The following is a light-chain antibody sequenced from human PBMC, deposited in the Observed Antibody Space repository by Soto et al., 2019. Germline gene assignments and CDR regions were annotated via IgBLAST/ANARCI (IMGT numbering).Light chain of an antibody. CDR1: QGISSY. V-gene: IGKV1-9*01. Sequence: DVQLTQSPSFLSASVGDRVTITCRASQGISSYLAWYQQKPGKAPKLLIYAASTLQSGVPSRFSGSGSGTEFTLTISSLQPEDVATYYCPKYNSAPWTFGQGTKVDIK. J-gene: IGKJ1*01. CDR3: PKYNSAPWT. CDR2: AAS.